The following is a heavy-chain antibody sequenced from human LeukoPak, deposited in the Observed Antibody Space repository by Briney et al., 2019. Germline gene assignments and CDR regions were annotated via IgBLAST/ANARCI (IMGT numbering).Heavy chain of an antibody. CDR3: ARGYQDYYYYYGMDV. CDR1: GFTFSSYA. J-gene: IGHJ6*04. CDR2: ISYDGSSK. D-gene: IGHD2-2*01. Sequence: GRSLRLSCAASGFTFSSYAMHWVRQAPGKGLEWVAVISYDGSSKYYADSVKGRFTISRDNSKNTLYLQMNSLRAEDTAVYYCARGYQDYYYYYGMDVWGKGTTVTVSS. V-gene: IGHV3-30*04.